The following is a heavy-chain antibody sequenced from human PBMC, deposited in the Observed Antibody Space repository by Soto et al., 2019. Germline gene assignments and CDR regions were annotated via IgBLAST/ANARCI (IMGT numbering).Heavy chain of an antibody. J-gene: IGHJ3*02. Sequence: GGSLRLSCAASGFTFDDYAMHWVRQAPGKGLEWVSGISWNSGSIGYADSVKGRFTISRDNAKNSLYLQMNSLRAEDTALYYSAKDKGYRSNAFDSWGQGTMVTVSS. CDR1: GFTFDDYA. CDR3: AKDKGYRSNAFDS. D-gene: IGHD5-18*01. V-gene: IGHV3-9*01. CDR2: ISWNSGSI.